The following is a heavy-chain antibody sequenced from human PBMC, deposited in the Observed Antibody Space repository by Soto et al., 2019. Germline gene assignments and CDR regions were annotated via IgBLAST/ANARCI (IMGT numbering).Heavy chain of an antibody. CDR2: MNADSGNT. V-gene: IGHV1-8*01. D-gene: IGHD3-3*01. J-gene: IGHJ5*02. CDR1: GYTFTSYD. Sequence: ASVKVSCKASGYTFTSYDINWVRQATGQGLEWMGWMNADSGNTGYAQKFQGRVTITRDTSTSTAYMELSSLRSEDTAVYYCAREVFWSGYLGLDPWGQGTLVTVSS. CDR3: AREVFWSGYLGLDP.